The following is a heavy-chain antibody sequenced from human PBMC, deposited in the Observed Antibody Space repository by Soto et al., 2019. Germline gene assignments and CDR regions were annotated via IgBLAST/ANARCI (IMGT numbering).Heavy chain of an antibody. CDR1: GFTFSSSA. Sequence: GGSLRLSCAASGFTFSSSAMGWFCKTPGKGLEWVSAISGSGGSTYYADSVKGRFTISRDNSKNTLYLQMNSLRAEDTAVYYCAKAGQWLVTNLFDPWGQGTLVTVSS. D-gene: IGHD6-19*01. V-gene: IGHV3-23*01. CDR2: ISGSGGST. J-gene: IGHJ5*02. CDR3: AKAGQWLVTNLFDP.